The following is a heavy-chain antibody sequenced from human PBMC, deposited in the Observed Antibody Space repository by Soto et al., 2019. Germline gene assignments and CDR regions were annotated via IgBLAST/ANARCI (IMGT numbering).Heavy chain of an antibody. J-gene: IGHJ4*02. CDR3: AIAMASSKLRGVVIN. V-gene: IGHV4-4*02. CDR2: IYHSGNT. CDR1: GASIITDNW. D-gene: IGHD3-10*01. Sequence: QVQLQESGPGLMKPSGTLSLTCALSGASIITDNWRSWVRQPPGKVMEWIGEIYHSGNTNFNPSVKSRFTTSVETSKNQSSLPGRSVTAADKAIYYCAIAMASSKLRGVVINWGQGPLATVSS.